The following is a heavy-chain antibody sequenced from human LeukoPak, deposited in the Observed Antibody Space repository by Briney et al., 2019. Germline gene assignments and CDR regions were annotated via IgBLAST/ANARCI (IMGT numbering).Heavy chain of an antibody. D-gene: IGHD3-3*01. J-gene: IGHJ4*02. CDR3: ARRFGVVTGLDY. Sequence: PGGSLRLSCAASGFTFSSYGMHWVRQAPGKGLEWVAVIWYDGSNKYYADSVKGRFTISRDNSKNTLYLQMNSLRAEDTAVYYCARRFGVVTGLDYWGLGTLVTVSS. CDR1: GFTFSSYG. CDR2: IWYDGSNK. V-gene: IGHV3-33*01.